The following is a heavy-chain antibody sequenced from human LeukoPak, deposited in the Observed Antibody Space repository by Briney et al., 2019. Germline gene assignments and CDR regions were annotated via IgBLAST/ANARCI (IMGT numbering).Heavy chain of an antibody. CDR1: GGSISSSSYY. CDR3: ARQKGWFDP. V-gene: IGHV4-39*01. Sequence: SETLSLTCTVSGGSISSSSYYWGWIRQPPGKGLEWIGSIYYSGGTYYNPSLKSRVTISVDTSKNQFSLKLSSVTAADTAVYYCARQKGWFDPWGQGTLVTVSS. J-gene: IGHJ5*02. CDR2: IYYSGGT.